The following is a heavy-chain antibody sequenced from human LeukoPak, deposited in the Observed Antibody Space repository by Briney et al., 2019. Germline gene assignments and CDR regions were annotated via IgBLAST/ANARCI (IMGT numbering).Heavy chain of an antibody. V-gene: IGHV3-21*01. D-gene: IGHD4-17*01. J-gene: IGHJ6*02. Sequence: GGSLRLSCAASGFTFSSYSMNWVRQAPGKGLEWVSSISSSSSYIYYADSVKGRFTISRDNAKNSLYLQMNSLRAEDTAVYYCARDQSSGDDYGDFYSMDVWGQGTTVTVSS. CDR2: ISSSSSYI. CDR1: GFTFSSYS. CDR3: ARDQSSGDDYGDFYSMDV.